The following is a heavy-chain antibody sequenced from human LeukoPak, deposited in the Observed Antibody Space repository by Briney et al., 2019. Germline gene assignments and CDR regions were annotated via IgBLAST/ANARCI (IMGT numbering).Heavy chain of an antibody. CDR3: AREGWVLVTTNYYYYMDV. CDR1: GFTFSSYS. D-gene: IGHD5-12*01. CDR2: ISSSGITI. Sequence: GGSLRLSCAPSGFTFSSYSVNWVRQAPGKGLEWVSYISSSGITIYYADSVKGRFTISRDNAKNSLDLQMNSLRAEDTAVYYCAREGWVLVTTNYYYYMDVWGKGTTVTVSS. J-gene: IGHJ6*03. V-gene: IGHV3-48*01.